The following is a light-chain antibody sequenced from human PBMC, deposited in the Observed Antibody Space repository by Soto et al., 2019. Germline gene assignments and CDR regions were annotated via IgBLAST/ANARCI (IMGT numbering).Light chain of an antibody. V-gene: IGKV3-11*01. J-gene: IGKJ5*01. Sequence: EIVLTQSRTTRSLSPGEKAPLSFRASQSVSSYLAWYQQKPGQAPRLLIYDASNRATGIPARFSGSGSGTDFTLTISSLEPEDFAVYYCQQRSNWPPTFGQGTRLEIK. CDR3: QQRSNWPPT. CDR1: QSVSSY. CDR2: DAS.